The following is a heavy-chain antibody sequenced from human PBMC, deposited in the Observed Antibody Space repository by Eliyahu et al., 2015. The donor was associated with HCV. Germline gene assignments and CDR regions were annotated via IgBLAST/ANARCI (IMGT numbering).Heavy chain of an antibody. CDR3: ARDQVAVAGTGNYYYYGMDV. Sequence: SGGGLVKPGGSLRLSCAASGFTFSDYYMSWIRQAPGKGLEWVSYISSSSSYTNYADSVKGRFTISRDNAKNSLYLQMNSLRAEDTAVYYCARDQVAVAGTGNYYYYGMDVWGQGTTVTVSS. CDR1: GFTFSDYY. V-gene: IGHV3-11*06. J-gene: IGHJ6*02. CDR2: ISSSSSYT. D-gene: IGHD6-19*01.